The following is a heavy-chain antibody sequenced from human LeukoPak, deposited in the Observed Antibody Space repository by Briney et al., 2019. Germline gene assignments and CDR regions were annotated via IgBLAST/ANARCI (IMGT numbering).Heavy chain of an antibody. J-gene: IGHJ6*02. CDR1: GGSISSGGYY. V-gene: IGHV4-39*01. Sequence: SETLSLTWTVSGGSISSGGYYWSWIRQHPGKGLEWIGYIYYSGSTYYNPSLKSRVTISVDTSKNQFSLKLSSVTAADTAVYYCARQLNDFWSSYLYYYYYGMDVWGQGTMVTVSS. D-gene: IGHD3-3*01. CDR2: IYYSGST. CDR3: ARQLNDFWSSYLYYYYYGMDV.